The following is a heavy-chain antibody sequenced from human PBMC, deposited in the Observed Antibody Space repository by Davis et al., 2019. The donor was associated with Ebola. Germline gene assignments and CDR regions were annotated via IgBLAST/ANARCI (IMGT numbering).Heavy chain of an antibody. V-gene: IGHV1-2*02. CDR2: INPNSGGT. J-gene: IGHJ4*02. D-gene: IGHD3-22*01. CDR1: GYTFTGYY. Sequence: ASVKVSCKASGYTFTGYYMHWVRQAPGQGLEWMGWINPNSGGTNYAQKFQGRVTMTRDTSISTAYMELSRLRSEDTAVYYCARGRGHYESSGGDFWGQGTLVTVSS. CDR3: ARGRGHYESSGGDF.